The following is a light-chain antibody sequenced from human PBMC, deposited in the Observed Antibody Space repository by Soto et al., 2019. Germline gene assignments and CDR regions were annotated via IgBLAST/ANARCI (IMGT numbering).Light chain of an antibody. CDR2: DAS. CDR1: QRVSSY. V-gene: IGKV3-11*01. J-gene: IGKJ4*01. Sequence: EIVLTQSPATLSLSPGEIATLSCRASQRVSSYLAWYQQKPGQAPRLLIYDASNRATGIPARFSGSGSGTAFTLTINSLEPEDFAVYYWQQRSNWPLTFGGGTKVEIK. CDR3: QQRSNWPLT.